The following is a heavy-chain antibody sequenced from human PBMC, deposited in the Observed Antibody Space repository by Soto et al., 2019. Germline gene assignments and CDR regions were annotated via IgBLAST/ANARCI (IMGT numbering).Heavy chain of an antibody. J-gene: IGHJ5*02. CDR3: ARDQLSSGLYVWFDP. Sequence: HVQLQESGPGLVKPSETLSLTCTVSGGSISTYYWSWIRQPPGKGLEWIGYIYYDGSTSYNPSLRSRVTISVDTSKNQFSLMLSSVTSADTAVYYCARDQLSSGLYVWFDPWGQGTLVTGSS. CDR2: IYYDGST. D-gene: IGHD6-25*01. CDR1: GGSISTYY. V-gene: IGHV4-59*01.